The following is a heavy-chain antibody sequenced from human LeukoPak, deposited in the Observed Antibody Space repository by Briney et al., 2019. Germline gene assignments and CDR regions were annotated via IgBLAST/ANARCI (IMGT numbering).Heavy chain of an antibody. CDR3: ARDDSPGIAVAATDY. CDR1: GFTFSSYA. Sequence: PGGSLRLSCAASGFTFSSYAMSWVRQAPGKGLEWVSAISGSGGSTYYADSVKGRFTISRDNAKNSLYLQMNSLRAEDTAVYYCARDDSPGIAVAATDYWGQGTLVTVSS. V-gene: IGHV3-23*01. CDR2: ISGSGGST. D-gene: IGHD6-19*01. J-gene: IGHJ4*02.